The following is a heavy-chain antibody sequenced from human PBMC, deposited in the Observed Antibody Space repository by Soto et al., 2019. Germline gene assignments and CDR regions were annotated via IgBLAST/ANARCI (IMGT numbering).Heavy chain of an antibody. CDR2: IIPIFGTA. V-gene: IGHV1-69*01. CDR1: GGTFSSYA. D-gene: IGHD2-2*01. J-gene: IGHJ6*02. CDR3: AGEGYCSSTSCPRHYYGMDV. Sequence: QVQLVQSGAEVKKPGSSVKVSCKASGGTFSSYAISWVRQAPGQGLEWMGGIIPIFGTANYAQKFQGRVTITADESTSTAYMELSSLRSEDTAVYYCAGEGYCSSTSCPRHYYGMDVWGQGTTFTVSS.